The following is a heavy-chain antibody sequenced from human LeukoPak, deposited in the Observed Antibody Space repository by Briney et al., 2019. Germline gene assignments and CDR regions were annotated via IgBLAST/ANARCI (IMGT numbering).Heavy chain of an antibody. J-gene: IGHJ3*01. CDR1: GYTFNNYG. CDR2: ISAYSGDK. Sequence: ASVKVSCKASGYTFNNYGITWVRQAPGQGLEWMGWISAYSGDKNYAQNLQGRVTMTTDTSASTAYMELRSLSSDDTAVYYCARASASPTNSNSYYFETTKKNAFDFWGQGTMVTVPS. V-gene: IGHV1-18*01. D-gene: IGHD3-22*01. CDR3: ARASASPTNSNSYYFETTKKNAFDF.